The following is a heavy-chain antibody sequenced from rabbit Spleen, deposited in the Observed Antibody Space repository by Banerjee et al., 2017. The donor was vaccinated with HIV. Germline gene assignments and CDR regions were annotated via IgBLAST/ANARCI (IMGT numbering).Heavy chain of an antibody. J-gene: IGHJ4*01. Sequence: QEQLVESGGGLVQPGGSLKLSCKASGFDFSSYGASWVRQAPGKGLEWIGYIDPLFGTTYYANWVNGRFTISSHNAQNPLYLQLNSLTAADTATYFFVRGASSSGYYSLWGQGPLVTVS. CDR3: VRGASSSGYYSL. CDR1: GFDFSSYG. V-gene: IGHV1S47*01. CDR2: IDPLFGTT. D-gene: IGHD1-1*01.